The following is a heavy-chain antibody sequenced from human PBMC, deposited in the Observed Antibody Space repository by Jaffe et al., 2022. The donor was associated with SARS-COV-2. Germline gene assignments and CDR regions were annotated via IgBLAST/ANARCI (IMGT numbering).Heavy chain of an antibody. J-gene: IGHJ4*02. V-gene: IGHV3-30*18. CDR1: GFTFSSYG. CDR3: AKDFYRLDY. D-gene: IGHD3-16*02. CDR2: LSSDGTNK. Sequence: QVQLVESGGGVVQPGRSLRLSCAASGFTFSSYGIHWVRQAPGKGLEWVAGLSSDGTNKYYADSVKGRFTISRDNSKNTLYLQMNTLRAEDTAVYYCAKDFYRLDYWGQGTLVTVSS.